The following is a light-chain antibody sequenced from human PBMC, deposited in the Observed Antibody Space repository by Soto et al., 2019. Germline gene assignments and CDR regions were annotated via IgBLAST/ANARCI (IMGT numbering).Light chain of an antibody. V-gene: IGKV3-20*01. Sequence: EIVLTQSPGTLSLSPGERATLSCRASQSVSSSYLAWYQQKPGQAPRLLIYGASSRATGIPDRFSGSGSGNDFPLNISRPEPEDFAVYYCQQYGSSPPYTFGQGTKLEIK. CDR1: QSVSSSY. CDR2: GAS. CDR3: QQYGSSPPYT. J-gene: IGKJ2*01.